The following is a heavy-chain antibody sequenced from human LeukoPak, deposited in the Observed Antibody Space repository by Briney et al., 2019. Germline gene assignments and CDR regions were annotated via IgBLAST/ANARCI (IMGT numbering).Heavy chain of an antibody. CDR2: IRFDGTRI. J-gene: IGHJ3*02. V-gene: IGHV3-30*02. CDR3: AKVSVVMVNDAFDI. D-gene: IGHD3-22*01. CDR1: GLILTRYG. Sequence: PGGSLSLLCAASGLILTRYGMHWVREAPGRGPEWVAFIRFDGTRIYYADSVKGRFTGARDNSKNTLYLQMNSLRVEDTAVYYCAKVSVVMVNDAFDIWGQGTMVIVSS.